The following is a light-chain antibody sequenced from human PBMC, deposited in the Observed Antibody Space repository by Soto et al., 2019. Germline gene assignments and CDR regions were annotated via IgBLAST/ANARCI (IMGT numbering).Light chain of an antibody. J-gene: IGKJ5*01. Sequence: DIQMTQSPSTLSASVRDRVTITCRASQSIGTWLAWYQQKPGKAPKLLIYKASYLQSGVPSRFSGSGSGTDFTLTISSLQPDDFATYFCQQYNSYSLTFGLGTRLEMK. CDR1: QSIGTW. CDR3: QQYNSYSLT. CDR2: KAS. V-gene: IGKV1-5*03.